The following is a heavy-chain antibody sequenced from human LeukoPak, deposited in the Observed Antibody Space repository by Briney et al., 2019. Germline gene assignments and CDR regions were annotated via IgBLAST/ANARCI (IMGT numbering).Heavy chain of an antibody. CDR1: GFTFSNFL. V-gene: IGHV3-23*01. CDR2: ISGSGGDT. D-gene: IGHD5-12*01. Sequence: GGSLRLSCAASGFTFSNFLMTWVRQAPGKGPEWVSAISGSGGDTYYADSVKGRFTISRDNAKSSLHLQMNGLRAEDTAMYYCVKDSGSFHFDSWGQGTLVTVSS. J-gene: IGHJ4*02. CDR3: VKDSGSFHFDS.